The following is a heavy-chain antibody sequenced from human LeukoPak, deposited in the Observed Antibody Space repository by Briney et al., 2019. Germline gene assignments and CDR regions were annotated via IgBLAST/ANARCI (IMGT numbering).Heavy chain of an antibody. CDR3: AKGGLWYGKNDH. CDR2: ITGSGDST. CDR1: GFTFSNYA. J-gene: IGHJ4*02. Sequence: QPGGSLRLSCAASGFTFSNYATSWVRQAPGKGLEWVSTITGSGDSTYNADSVKGRFTISRDNSENTLYLQMNSLRAEDTAVYYCAKGGLWYGKNDHWGQGTLVTVSS. D-gene: IGHD3-10*01. V-gene: IGHV3-23*01.